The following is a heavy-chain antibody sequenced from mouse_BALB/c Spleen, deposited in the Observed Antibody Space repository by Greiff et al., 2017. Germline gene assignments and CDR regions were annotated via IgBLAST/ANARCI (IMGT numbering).Heavy chain of an antibody. J-gene: IGHJ4*01. CDR3: VRDGGRYGNYDRAMDY. V-gene: IGHV2-9-2*01. D-gene: IGHD2-10*02. CDR1: GFSLTSYD. CDR2: IWTGGGT. Sequence: QVQLKESGPGLVAPSQSLSITCTVSGFSLTSYDISWIRQPPGKGLEWLGVIWTGGGTNYNSAFMSRLSISKDNSKSQVFLKMNSLQTDDTAIYYCVRDGGRYGNYDRAMDYWGQGTSVTVSS.